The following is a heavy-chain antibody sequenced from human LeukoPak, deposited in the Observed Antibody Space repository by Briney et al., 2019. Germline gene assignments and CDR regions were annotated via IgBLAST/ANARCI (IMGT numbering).Heavy chain of an antibody. D-gene: IGHD2-8*01. CDR1: GFTFTNYW. Sequence: GGSLRLSCAASGFTFTNYWMNWVRQAPGKGLEWVSYISSSGSTIYYADSAKGRFTISRDNAKNSLYLQMNSLRAEDTAVYYCARGEMVYRRYNWFDPWGQGTLVTVSS. V-gene: IGHV3-48*04. CDR2: ISSSGSTI. CDR3: ARGEMVYRRYNWFDP. J-gene: IGHJ5*02.